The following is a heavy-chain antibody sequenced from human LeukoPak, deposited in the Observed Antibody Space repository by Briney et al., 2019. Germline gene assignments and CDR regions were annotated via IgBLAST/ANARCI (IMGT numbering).Heavy chain of an antibody. V-gene: IGHV1-46*01. CDR1: GYTFTSYY. D-gene: IGHD2-2*01. CDR3: ARGEDIVVVPAAEFHP. CDR2: INPSGGST. Sequence: ASVKVSCKASGYTFTSYYMHWVRQAPGQGLEWMGIINPSGGSTSYAQKFQGRVTMTRDTSTSTVYMELSSLRSEDTAVYYCARGEDIVVVPAAEFHPWGQGTLVTVSS. J-gene: IGHJ5*02.